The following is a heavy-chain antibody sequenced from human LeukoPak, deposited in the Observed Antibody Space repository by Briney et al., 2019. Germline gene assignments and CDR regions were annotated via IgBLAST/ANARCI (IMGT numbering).Heavy chain of an antibody. CDR1: GGTFSSYA. Sequence: GASVKVSCTASGGTFSSYAISWVRQAPGQGLEWMGRIIPILGIANYAQKFQGRVTITADKSTSTDYMELSSLRSEDTAMYYCASSTSGYYDILTGYQKFDYWGQGTLVTVSS. J-gene: IGHJ4*02. CDR2: IIPILGIA. V-gene: IGHV1-69*04. D-gene: IGHD3-9*01. CDR3: ASSTSGYYDILTGYQKFDY.